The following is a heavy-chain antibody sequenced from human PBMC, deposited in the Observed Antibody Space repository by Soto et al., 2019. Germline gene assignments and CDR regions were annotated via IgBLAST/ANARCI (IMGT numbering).Heavy chain of an antibody. D-gene: IGHD3-22*01. CDR1: GFTFSSYA. V-gene: IGHV3-23*01. J-gene: IGHJ4*02. CDR3: AKDTYYDSSGLPDY. CDR2: ISGSGGST. Sequence: GGSLRLSCAASGFTFSSYAMSWVRQAPGKGQEWVSAISGSGGSTYYADSVKGRFTISRDNSKNTLYLQMNSLRAEDTAVYYCAKDTYYDSSGLPDYWGQGTRVTVSS.